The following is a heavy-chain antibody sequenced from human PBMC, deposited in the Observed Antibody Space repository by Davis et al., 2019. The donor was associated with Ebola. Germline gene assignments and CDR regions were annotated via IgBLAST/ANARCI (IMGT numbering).Heavy chain of an antibody. Sequence: GESLKISCAASGFSFNIYGMYWFRQPPGKGLEWVSYIGASDEGISYADSVKGRFTISRDNAKNSLYLQMNSLRAEDTAVYYCASSRGDFWSGHHTGFEHWGQGTLVTVSS. V-gene: IGHV3-48*04. CDR2: IGASDEGI. CDR1: GFSFNIYG. D-gene: IGHD3-3*01. J-gene: IGHJ4*02. CDR3: ASSRGDFWSGHHTGFEH.